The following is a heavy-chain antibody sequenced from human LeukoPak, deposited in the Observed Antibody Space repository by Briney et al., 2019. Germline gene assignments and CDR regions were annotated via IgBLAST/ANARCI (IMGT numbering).Heavy chain of an antibody. J-gene: IGHJ3*02. CDR1: GFTFSDYY. CDR3: ARLNKQQLSWGAFDI. V-gene: IGHV3-11*04. CDR2: IGRSGTTI. D-gene: IGHD6-13*01. Sequence: GGSLRLSCAASGFTFSDYYMSWIRQAPGKGLEWVSYIGRSGTTIHYADSVKGRFTSSWDNAKKSLYLQMNSLRAEDTAVYYCARLNKQQLSWGAFDIWGQGTMVTVSS.